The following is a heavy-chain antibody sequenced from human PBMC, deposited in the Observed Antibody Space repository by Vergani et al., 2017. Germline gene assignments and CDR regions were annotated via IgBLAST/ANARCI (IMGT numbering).Heavy chain of an antibody. Sequence: EVQVVESGGGLIKPGGSLRLSCVVSGITFKNAWINWVRQAPGKGLEWIGRIRSKKDGGTAEYAAPLKGRFAISRDDSKDSAFLLVNNLKTEDTAVYFCYTDYHDYWGQGTLVTVSS. V-gene: IGHV3-15*01. J-gene: IGHJ4*02. D-gene: IGHD2-2*02. CDR1: GITFKNAW. CDR2: IRSKKDGGTA. CDR3: YTDYHDY.